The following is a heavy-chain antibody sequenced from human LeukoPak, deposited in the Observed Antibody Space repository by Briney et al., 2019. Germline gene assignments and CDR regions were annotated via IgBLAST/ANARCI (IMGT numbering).Heavy chain of an antibody. CDR1: GFTFSSHW. CDR3: ARDYGA. CDR2: INNDGSIT. Sequence: GGSLRLSCAASGFTFSSHWMHWVRQAPGKGLVWVSRINNDGSITTYADSVKGRFSISRDNAKNTLYLQMNSLRADDTAVYYCARDYGAWGQGTLVTVSP. V-gene: IGHV3-74*01. D-gene: IGHD4/OR15-4a*01. J-gene: IGHJ5*02.